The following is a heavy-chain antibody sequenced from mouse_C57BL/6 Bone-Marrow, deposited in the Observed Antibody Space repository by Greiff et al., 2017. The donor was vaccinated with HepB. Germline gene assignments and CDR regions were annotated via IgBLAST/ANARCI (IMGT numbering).Heavy chain of an antibody. CDR1: GYTFTSYW. CDR2: IHPNSGST. Sequence: QVQLQQPGAELVKPGASVKLSCKASGYTFTSYWMHWVKQRPGQGLEWIGMIHPNSGSTNYNEKFKSKATLTVDKSSSTAYMQLSSLTSEDSAVYYCARTDYYGSSCAGAWFAYWGQGTLVTVSA. V-gene: IGHV1-64*01. D-gene: IGHD1-1*01. CDR3: ARTDYYGSSCAGAWFAY. J-gene: IGHJ3*01.